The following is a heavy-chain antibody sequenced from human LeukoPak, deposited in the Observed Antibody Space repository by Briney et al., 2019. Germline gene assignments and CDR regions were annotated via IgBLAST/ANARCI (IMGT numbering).Heavy chain of an antibody. J-gene: IGHJ3*02. Sequence: PSETLSLTCAVYGGSFSDYYWSWIRQPPGKGLGWIGEINHSGSTNYNPSLKSRVSISVDTSKNQFSLKLTSVTAADTAVYYCARGGRYQLLRAAFDIWGQGTMVTVSS. CDR3: ARGGRYQLLRAAFDI. CDR1: GGSFSDYY. V-gene: IGHV4-34*01. D-gene: IGHD2-2*01. CDR2: INHSGST.